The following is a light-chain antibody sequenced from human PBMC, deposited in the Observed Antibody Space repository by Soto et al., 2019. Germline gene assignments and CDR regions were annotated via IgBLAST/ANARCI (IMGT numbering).Light chain of an antibody. CDR3: QQRSSPTWT. J-gene: IGKJ1*01. CDR1: QRVHY. Sequence: EIVLTQSPASLSLSPGETATLSCRSSQRVHYLAWYQQKHGQAPRLLIYDISTRATGVPARSSGSGSATEFTLTINNLEPEDFAVYYCQQRSSPTWTFGLGTKVDIK. CDR2: DIS. V-gene: IGKV3-11*01.